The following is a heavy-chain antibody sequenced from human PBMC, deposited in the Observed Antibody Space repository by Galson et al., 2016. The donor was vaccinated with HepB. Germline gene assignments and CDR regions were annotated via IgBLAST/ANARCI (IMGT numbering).Heavy chain of an antibody. CDR1: GYRFTSYW. Sequence: QSGAEVKKPGESLRISCKASGYRFTSYWISWVRQMPGNGLEWMGRIDPSDSYINYSPSFQGHVSISADKSISTAYLQWTSLKASDTAMYYCATWGLIRFRGAKASDAFDIWGQGTMVTVSS. D-gene: IGHD3-16*01. V-gene: IGHV5-10-1*01. CDR3: ATWGLIRFRGAKASDAFDI. J-gene: IGHJ3*02. CDR2: IDPSDSYI.